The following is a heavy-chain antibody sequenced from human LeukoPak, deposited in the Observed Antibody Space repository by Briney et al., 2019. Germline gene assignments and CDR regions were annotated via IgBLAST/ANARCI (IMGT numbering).Heavy chain of an antibody. CDR3: ARALQLAGYMDV. D-gene: IGHD5-18*01. V-gene: IGHV1-8*03. Sequence: ASVKVSCKASGYTFTSYDINWVRQATGQGREWMGWMNPNSGNTGYAQKFQGRVTITRNTSISTAYMELSSLRSEDTAVYYCARALQLAGYMDVWGKGTTVTVSS. CDR2: MNPNSGNT. CDR1: GYTFTSYD. J-gene: IGHJ6*03.